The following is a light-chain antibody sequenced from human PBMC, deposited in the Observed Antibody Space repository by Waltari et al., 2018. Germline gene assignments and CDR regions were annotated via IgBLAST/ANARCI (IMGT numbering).Light chain of an antibody. CDR2: DAS. J-gene: IGKJ4*01. V-gene: IGKV3-11*01. CDR3: QQRSDWLLT. CDR1: QCVSSY. Sequence: EIVLTQYPATLSLSPGERATLSCRASQCVSSYLPWYQQKSGQAPRLPIYDASNRATGIPARFSGSLSGTDFTLTISSLEPEDFAVYYCQQRSDWLLTFGGGTKVEIK.